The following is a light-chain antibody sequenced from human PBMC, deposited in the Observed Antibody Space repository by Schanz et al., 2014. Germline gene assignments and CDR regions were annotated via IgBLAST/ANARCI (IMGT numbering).Light chain of an antibody. V-gene: IGKV3D-20*02. Sequence: EIVLTQSPGTLSLSPGERVALSCRASQTIRTNFLAWYQQKLGQAPKLLIYGATSRATGIPDRFSGSGSGTDFTLTISRLEPEDFAVYYCQQRSNWPTTFGQGTKVEIK. CDR1: QTIRTNF. J-gene: IGKJ1*01. CDR3: QQRSNWPTT. CDR2: GAT.